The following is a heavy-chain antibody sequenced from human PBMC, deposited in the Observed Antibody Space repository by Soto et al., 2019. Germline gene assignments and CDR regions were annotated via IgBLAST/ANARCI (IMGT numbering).Heavy chain of an antibody. D-gene: IGHD2-2*01. CDR2: IYYSGST. CDR3: ARYWGGRGHHRTIVPAANRVLAY. CDR1: GGSISSGGYY. J-gene: IGHJ4*02. V-gene: IGHV4-31*03. Sequence: TTTVSGGSISSGGYYWSWIRQHPGKGLEWIGYIYYSGSTYYNPSLKSRVTISVDTSKNQFSLKLSSVTAAHTAVYYCARYWGGRGHHRTIVPAANRVLAYWGQGILVTVSS.